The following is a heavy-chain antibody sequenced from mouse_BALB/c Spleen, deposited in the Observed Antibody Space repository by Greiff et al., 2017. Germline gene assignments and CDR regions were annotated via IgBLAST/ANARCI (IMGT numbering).Heavy chain of an antibody. Sequence: EVKLVESGPGLVKPSQSLSLTCTVTGYSITSDYAWNWIRQFPGNKLEWMGYISYSGSTSYNPSLKSRISITRDTSKNQFFLQLNSVTTEDTATYYCARSNYVNYYAMDYWGQGTSVTVSS. CDR1: GYSITSDYA. V-gene: IGHV3-2*02. CDR2: ISYSGST. J-gene: IGHJ4*01. CDR3: ARSNYVNYYAMDY. D-gene: IGHD2-5*01.